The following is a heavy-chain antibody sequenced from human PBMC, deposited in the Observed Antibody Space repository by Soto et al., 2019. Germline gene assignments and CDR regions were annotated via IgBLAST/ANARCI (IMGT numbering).Heavy chain of an antibody. CDR2: IYTSGST. CDR3: AREVGWSGYYGYYYYYYGMDV. Sequence: SETLSLTCTVSGGSISSYYWSWIRQPAGKGLEWVGRIYTSGSTNYNPSLKSRIPRSVDTSKNHYSLKLSPVPAADTAVYYCAREVGWSGYYGYYYYYYGMDVWGQGTTVTVSS. J-gene: IGHJ6*02. CDR1: GGSISSYY. D-gene: IGHD3-3*01. V-gene: IGHV4-4*07.